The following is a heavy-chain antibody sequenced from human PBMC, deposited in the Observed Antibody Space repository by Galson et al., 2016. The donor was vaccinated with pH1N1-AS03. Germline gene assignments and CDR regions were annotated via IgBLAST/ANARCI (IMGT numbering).Heavy chain of an antibody. Sequence: SLRISCAASGFTFSSYSMNWVRQAPGKGLEWVSYISSGNTYIHYVDSVKGRFTISRDNAKNSLYLQMNSLRAEDTAVYYCARGGGYGANFDYWGRGTLVTV. CDR3: ARGGGYGANFDY. J-gene: IGHJ4*02. V-gene: IGHV3-21*01. D-gene: IGHD3-16*01. CDR2: ISSGNTYI. CDR1: GFTFSSYS.